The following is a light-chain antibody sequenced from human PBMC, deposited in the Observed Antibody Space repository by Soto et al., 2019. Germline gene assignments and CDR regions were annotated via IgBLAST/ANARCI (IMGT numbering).Light chain of an antibody. V-gene: IGKV3-20*01. Sequence: EIVLTQSPGTLSLSPGERATLSCRASQSVSSNYLAWYQQKPGQAPRLLIYGASSRATGIPDRFSGSGSGTDFTLTISRLEPEDFAVYYCQHYGAFGQGTKVDIK. CDR2: GAS. J-gene: IGKJ1*01. CDR1: QSVSSNY. CDR3: QHYGA.